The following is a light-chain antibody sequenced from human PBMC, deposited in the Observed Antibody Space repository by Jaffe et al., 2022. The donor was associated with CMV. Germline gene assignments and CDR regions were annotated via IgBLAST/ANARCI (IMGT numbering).Light chain of an antibody. V-gene: IGKV1-16*02. CDR1: QGISEY. CDR2: AAS. Sequence: DIQMTQFPSSLSASVGDRVTITCRASQGISEYLAWVQQKPGKAPKSLISAASTLQSGVPSNFSGSGSGTEFTLTISSLQPEDVATYYCQQYYNYPLTFGGGTKVEIK. CDR3: QQYYNYPLT. J-gene: IGKJ4*01.